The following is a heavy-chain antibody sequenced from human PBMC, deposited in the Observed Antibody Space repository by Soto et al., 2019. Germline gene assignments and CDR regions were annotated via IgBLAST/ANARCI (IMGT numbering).Heavy chain of an antibody. CDR1: GSTFSTIG. D-gene: IGHD1-26*01. J-gene: IGHJ2*01. CDR2: ISYDGSNK. CDR3: AKGHRDDLVGATTGGWYFDL. Sequence: QVKLGEPGGGVVKPGRSLRLSWEASGSTFSTIGMHWVRQAPGKGLEGLEVISYDGSNKYYANSVKGRFTISRDNSKNTLYLQMNSLRAEDTAVYYCAKGHRDDLVGATTGGWYFDLWGRGTLVTVSS. V-gene: IGHV3-30*18.